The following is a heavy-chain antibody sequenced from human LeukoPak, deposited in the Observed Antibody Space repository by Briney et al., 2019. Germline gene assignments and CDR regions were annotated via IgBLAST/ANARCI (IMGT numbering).Heavy chain of an antibody. J-gene: IGHJ4*02. CDR1: GYTFTSYG. CDR2: ISAYNGNT. V-gene: IGHV1-18*01. CDR3: ARFYGSGSYYLDY. D-gene: IGHD3-10*01. Sequence: GSVKVSCKASGYTFTSYGISWVRQAPPQELEWMGWISAYNGNTNYAQKLQGRVTMTTDTSTSTAYMELRSLRSDDTAVCYCARFYGSGSYYLDYWGQGTLVTVSS.